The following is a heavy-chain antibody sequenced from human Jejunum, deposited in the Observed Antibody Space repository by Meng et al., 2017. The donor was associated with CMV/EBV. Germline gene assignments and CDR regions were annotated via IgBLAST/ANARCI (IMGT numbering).Heavy chain of an antibody. V-gene: IGHV3-23*01. D-gene: IGHD6-13*01. Sequence: GFTFSSYAMTWVRQAPGKGLEWVSAFSGIGGRTNYADSVKGRFTIFRDNSKNTMYLRMNSLRAEDTAIYYCAKGGSSSWNSEADYWGQGTLVTVSS. J-gene: IGHJ4*02. CDR3: AKGGSSSWNSEADY. CDR2: FSGIGGRT. CDR1: GFTFSSYA.